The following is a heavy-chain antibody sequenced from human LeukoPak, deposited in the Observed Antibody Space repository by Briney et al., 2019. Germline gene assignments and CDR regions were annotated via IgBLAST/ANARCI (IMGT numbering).Heavy chain of an antibody. CDR1: GDSVSSSSAA. J-gene: IGHJ4*02. V-gene: IGHV6-1*01. D-gene: IGHD5-12*01. CDR2: TYYRSKWFN. Sequence: PSQTLSLTCAISGDSVSSSSAAWNWLRQSPSRGLEWLGRTYYRSKWFNDYAVSVRSRISINPDTSRNQFSLQLNSVTPDDTAVYYCAREQGLALDYWGQGTLVSVSS. CDR3: AREQGLALDY.